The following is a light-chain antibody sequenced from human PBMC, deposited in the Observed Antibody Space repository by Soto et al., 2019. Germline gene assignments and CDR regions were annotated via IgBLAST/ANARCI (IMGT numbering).Light chain of an antibody. CDR1: QGISSY. CDR3: QKYTNVPT. V-gene: IGKV1-27*01. J-gene: IGKJ4*01. Sequence: DIQMTQSPSSLSASVGDRVTITCRASQGISSYLAWYQQIPGKVPKLLISAASTLQSGVPSRFSGSGSGTDFTLTISSLQPEDVATYYCQKYTNVPTFGGGPKVEIK. CDR2: AAS.